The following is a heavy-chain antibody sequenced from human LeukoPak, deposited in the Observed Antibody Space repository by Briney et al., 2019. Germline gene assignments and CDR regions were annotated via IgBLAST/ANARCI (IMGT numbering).Heavy chain of an antibody. D-gene: IGHD5-24*01. CDR2: ISWNSGSI. Sequence: PGGSLRLSCAASGFTFDDYAMHWVRQTPGKGLEWVSGISWNSGSIGYADSVKGRFTISRDNAKNSLYLQINSLRGEDTAVYYCAKGESITSAWFDSWGQGTLVTVSS. CDR1: GFTFDDYA. J-gene: IGHJ5*01. V-gene: IGHV3-9*01. CDR3: AKGESITSAWFDS.